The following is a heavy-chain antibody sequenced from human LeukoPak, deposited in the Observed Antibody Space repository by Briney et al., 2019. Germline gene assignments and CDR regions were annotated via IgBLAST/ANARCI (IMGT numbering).Heavy chain of an antibody. D-gene: IGHD3-3*01. CDR2: IIPIFGTA. CDR3: ARDVGVLRFLEWLSREEWFDP. V-gene: IGHV1-69*13. J-gene: IGHJ5*02. CDR1: GGTFSSYA. Sequence: SVKVSCKASGGTFSSYAISWVRQAPGQGLEWMGGIIPIFGTANYAQKFQGRVTITADESTSTAYMELSSLRSEDTAVDYCARDVGVLRFLEWLSREEWFDPWGQGTLVTVSS.